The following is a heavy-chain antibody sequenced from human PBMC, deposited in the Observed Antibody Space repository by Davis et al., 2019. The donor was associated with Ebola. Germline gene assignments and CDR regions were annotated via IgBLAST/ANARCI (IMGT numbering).Heavy chain of an antibody. CDR2: INHSGST. CDR1: GDSISVSTY. J-gene: IGHJ5*02. V-gene: IGHV4/OR15-8*01. CDR3: AREPVIWNRFDP. D-gene: IGHD3-16*02. Sequence: SETLSLTCDVSGDSISVSTYWSWVRQPPGKGLEWIGEINHSGSTNYNPSLKSRVTISVDTSKNQFSLKLSSVTAADTAVYYCAREPVIWNRFDPWGQGTLVTVSS.